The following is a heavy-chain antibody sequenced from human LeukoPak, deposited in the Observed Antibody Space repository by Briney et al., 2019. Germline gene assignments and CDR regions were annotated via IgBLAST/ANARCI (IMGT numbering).Heavy chain of an antibody. CDR3: ARPGYSYGNGDY. CDR1: GFTFSSYW. V-gene: IGHV3-7*05. J-gene: IGHJ4*02. CDR2: IKEDGSEK. D-gene: IGHD5-18*01. Sequence: GGSLRLSCAASGFTFSSYWMSWVRQAPRKGLEWVANIKEDGSEKYYVDSVKGLFTISRDNAKNTLSLQMNSLRAEDTAVYYCARPGYSYGNGDYWGQGTLVTVSS.